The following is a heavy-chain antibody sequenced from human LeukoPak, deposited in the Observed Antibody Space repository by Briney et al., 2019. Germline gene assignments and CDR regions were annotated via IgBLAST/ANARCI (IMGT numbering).Heavy chain of an antibody. D-gene: IGHD3-10*01. Sequence: GGSLRLSCAASGFTFSSYGMHWVRQAPGKGLEWVAVIWYDGSNKYYADSVKGRFTISRDNSKNTLYLQMNSLRAEDTAVYYCARGMHYGSGSYPPLYGMDVWGQGTTVTVSS. CDR1: GFTFSSYG. J-gene: IGHJ6*02. V-gene: IGHV3-33*08. CDR3: ARGMHYGSGSYPPLYGMDV. CDR2: IWYDGSNK.